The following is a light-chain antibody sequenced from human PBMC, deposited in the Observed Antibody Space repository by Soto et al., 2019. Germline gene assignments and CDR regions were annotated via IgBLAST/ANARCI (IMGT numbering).Light chain of an antibody. CDR3: TSYSRYRVLV. J-gene: IGLJ3*02. V-gene: IGLV2-14*01. CDR2: EVS. Sequence: QPGLTYRASVSRSLGHSITISRTRTRSDIGGYKYVSWYQQHPGKAPKLIIFEVSNRPSGVSDRFSGSNSGNTDSLTISGLQAEDEADYYCTSYSRYRVLVFGGGTKVTVL. CDR1: RSDIGGYKY.